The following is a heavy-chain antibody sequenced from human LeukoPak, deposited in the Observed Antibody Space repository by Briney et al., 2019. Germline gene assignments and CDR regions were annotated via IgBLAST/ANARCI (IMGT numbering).Heavy chain of an antibody. CDR3: ARVSVITQYNGSPDYFAS. CDR2: IIPIFGTA. J-gene: IGHJ4*02. V-gene: IGHV1-69*06. CDR1: GGTFSSYA. D-gene: IGHD1-26*01. Sequence: ASVRVSCKASGGTFSSYAISWVRQAPGQGLEWMGGIIPIFGTANYAQRFRGRVTITADKSTRTAYMELSSLRSEDTAVYYCARVSVITQYNGSPDYFASWGQGTLLTVSS.